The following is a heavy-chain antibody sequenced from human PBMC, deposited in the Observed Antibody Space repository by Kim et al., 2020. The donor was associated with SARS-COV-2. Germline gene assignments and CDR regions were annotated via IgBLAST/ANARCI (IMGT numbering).Heavy chain of an antibody. D-gene: IGHD6-13*01. Sequence: SVKVSCKASGGTFSSYAISWVRQAPGQGLEWMGGIIPIFGTANYAQKFQGRVTITADESTSTAYMELSSLRSEDTAVYYCARAAPSTGGSSWYGYPDYWGQGTLVTVSS. CDR3: ARAAPSTGGSSWYGYPDY. J-gene: IGHJ4*02. CDR2: IIPIFGTA. CDR1: GGTFSSYA. V-gene: IGHV1-69*13.